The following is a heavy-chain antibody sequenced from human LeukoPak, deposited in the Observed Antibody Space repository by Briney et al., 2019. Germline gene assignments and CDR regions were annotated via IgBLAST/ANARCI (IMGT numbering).Heavy chain of an antibody. Sequence: SETLSLTCAVYGGSFSGYYWSWIRQPPGKGLEWIGEINHSGSTNYNPSLKSRVTISVDTSKNQFSLKLSSVTAADTAVYYCARENGGKSWFDPWGQGTQVTVSS. D-gene: IGHD4-23*01. CDR2: INHSGST. V-gene: IGHV4-34*01. CDR1: GGSFSGYY. CDR3: ARENGGKSWFDP. J-gene: IGHJ5*02.